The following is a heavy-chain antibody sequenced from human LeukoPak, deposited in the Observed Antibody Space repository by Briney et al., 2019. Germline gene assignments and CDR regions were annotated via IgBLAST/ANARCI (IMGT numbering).Heavy chain of an antibody. J-gene: IGHJ4*02. Sequence: GGSLRLSCAASGFTFSSYSMNWVRQAPGKRLEWVSSISSSSSYIYYADSVKGRFTISRDNAKNSLYLQMNSLRAEDTAVYYCARDLESGYYYEGDTTHTNYWGQGTLVTVSS. CDR3: ARDLESGYYYEGDTTHTNY. CDR1: GFTFSSYS. V-gene: IGHV3-21*01. CDR2: ISSSSSYI. D-gene: IGHD3-22*01.